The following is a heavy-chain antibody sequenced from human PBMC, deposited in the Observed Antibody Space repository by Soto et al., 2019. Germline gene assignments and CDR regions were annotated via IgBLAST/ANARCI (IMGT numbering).Heavy chain of an antibody. CDR3: AREGGYSLYYFDY. J-gene: IGHJ4*02. Sequence: SETLSLTCTVSGGSISYYYWSWIRQAAGGGLEWIGRIYTSDSTNYNPSLKSRVTMSIDTSKNQFSLRLSSVTAADTAVYYCAREGGYSLYYFDYWGQGALVTVSS. CDR2: IYTSDST. CDR1: GGSISYYY. V-gene: IGHV4-4*07. D-gene: IGHD3-22*01.